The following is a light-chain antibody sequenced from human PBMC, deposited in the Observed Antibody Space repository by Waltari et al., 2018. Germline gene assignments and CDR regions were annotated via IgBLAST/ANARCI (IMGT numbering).Light chain of an antibody. Sequence: DIQMTQSPSTLSASVGDRVTISCRASQSVGTWLAWYQQKPGKAPKLLIYMASSLESGVPSRFSASGSGTDFTLTISSLQPDGFATYSCQQYSSFSTFGQGTKV. J-gene: IGKJ2*01. V-gene: IGKV1-5*03. CDR1: QSVGTW. CDR2: MAS. CDR3: QQYSSFST.